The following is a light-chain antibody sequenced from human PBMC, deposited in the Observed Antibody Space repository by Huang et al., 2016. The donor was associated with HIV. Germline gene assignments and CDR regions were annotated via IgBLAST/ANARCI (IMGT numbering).Light chain of an antibody. V-gene: IGKV3-15*01. CDR3: QQYNNWPPLT. Sequence: EIVMTQSPATLSVSPGERAPLSCRASQSVSSNFAWYQQKPGKAPRLLIYGASTRATGIPARFSGSGSGTECTLTISSLQSEDFAVYYCQQYNNWPPLTFGGGTKVEIK. CDR1: QSVSSN. CDR2: GAS. J-gene: IGKJ4*01.